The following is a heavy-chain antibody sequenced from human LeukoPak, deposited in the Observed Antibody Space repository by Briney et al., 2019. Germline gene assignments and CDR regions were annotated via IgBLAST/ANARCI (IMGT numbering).Heavy chain of an antibody. J-gene: IGHJ3*02. CDR1: GFLVSSNY. V-gene: IGHV3-66*01. Sequence: GGSLRLSCAASGFLVSSNYMSWVRQAPGKGLEWVSLIYSDGTGYYADSVTGRFTISRDNSKNTLYLQMNSLRAEDTAVYYCARRERLGYSYGRGTLDIWGQGTMVTVSS. D-gene: IGHD5-18*01. CDR3: ARRERLGYSYGRGTLDI. CDR2: IYSDGTG.